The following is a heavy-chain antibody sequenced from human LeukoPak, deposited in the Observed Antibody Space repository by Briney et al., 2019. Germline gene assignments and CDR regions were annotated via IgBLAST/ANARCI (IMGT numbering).Heavy chain of an antibody. J-gene: IGHJ4*02. D-gene: IGHD4-17*01. CDR3: AKEGPYGATPYYFDY. V-gene: IGHV6-1*01. CDR2: TYYRSKWYN. CDR1: GDSVSSNNAA. Sequence: SQTLSLTCAISGDSVSSNNAAWNWIRQSPSRGLEWLGRTYYRSKWYNDYAVSVRGRITINPDTSMNQFSLQLNSVTFEDTAVYYCAKEGPYGATPYYFDYWGQGTLVTVSS.